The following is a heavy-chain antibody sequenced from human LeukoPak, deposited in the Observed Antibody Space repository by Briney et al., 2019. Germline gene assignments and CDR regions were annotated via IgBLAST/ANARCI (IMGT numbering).Heavy chain of an antibody. Sequence: ASVKVSCKASGYTSTGYYMHWVRQAPGQGLEWMGWINPNSGGTNYAQKFQGWVTMTRDTSISTAYMELSRLRSDDTAVYYCARDQGAVAGTYYYYGMDVWAKGPRSPSP. V-gene: IGHV1-2*04. CDR3: ARDQGAVAGTYYYYGMDV. CDR1: GYTSTGYY. D-gene: IGHD6-19*01. J-gene: IGHJ6*02. CDR2: INPNSGGT.